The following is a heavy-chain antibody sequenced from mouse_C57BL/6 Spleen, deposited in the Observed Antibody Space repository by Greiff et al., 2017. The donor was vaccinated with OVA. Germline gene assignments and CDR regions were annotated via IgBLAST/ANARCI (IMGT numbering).Heavy chain of an antibody. Sequence: VQLQQSGAELVKPGASVKLSCTASGFTIKDYYMHWVKQRTEQGLEWIGRIDPEDGETKYAPKFPGKATITADTSSNTAYLQLSSLTSEDTAVYYCARGVDDGYYWFAYWGQGTLVTVSA. CDR3: ARGVDDGYYWFAY. CDR2: IDPEDGET. V-gene: IGHV14-2*01. CDR1: GFTIKDYY. D-gene: IGHD2-3*01. J-gene: IGHJ3*01.